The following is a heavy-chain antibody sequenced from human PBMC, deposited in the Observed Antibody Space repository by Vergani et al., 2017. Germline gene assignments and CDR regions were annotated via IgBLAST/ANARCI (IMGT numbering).Heavy chain of an antibody. J-gene: IGHJ6*03. CDR2: ISYDGTNK. V-gene: IGHV3-30-3*01. Sequence: VQVVESGGGLVQPGRSLRLSCAASGFTFGDHGIHWVRRAPGKGLEWVALISYDGTNKYYTNSVRGRFTISRDNSKSTLFLQMNSLRVEDMAVYYCARDRGDWRYSRYFYNYYMDVWGKGTTVTVSS. D-gene: IGHD2-8*02. CDR1: GFTFGDHG. CDR3: ARDRGDWRYSRYFYNYYMDV.